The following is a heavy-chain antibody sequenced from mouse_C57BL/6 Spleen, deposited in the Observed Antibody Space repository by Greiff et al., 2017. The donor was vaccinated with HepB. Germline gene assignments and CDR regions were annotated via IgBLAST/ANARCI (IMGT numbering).Heavy chain of an antibody. CDR3: AKRLGTTVVATSYWYFDV. J-gene: IGHJ1*03. CDR2: IYPRSGNT. Sequence: QVQLQQSGAELARPGASVKLSCKASGYTFTSYGISWVKQRTGQGLEWIGDIYPRSGNTYYNEKFKGKATLTADKSSSTAYMELRSLTSEDSAVYFCAKRLGTTVVATSYWYFDVWGTGTTVTVSS. D-gene: IGHD1-1*01. V-gene: IGHV1-81*01. CDR1: GYTFTSYG.